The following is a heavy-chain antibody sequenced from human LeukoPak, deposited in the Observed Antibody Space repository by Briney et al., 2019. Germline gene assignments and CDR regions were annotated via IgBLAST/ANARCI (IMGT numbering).Heavy chain of an antibody. CDR1: GGSISSSSYY. D-gene: IGHD3-22*01. CDR3: ARHGSYYYYDSSGYQPKGFDP. V-gene: IGHV4-39*01. J-gene: IGHJ5*02. Sequence: PSETLSLTCTVSGGSISSSSYYWGWIRQPPGKGLEWIGSIYYSGSTYYNPSLKSRVTISVDTSKNQFSLKLSSVTAADTAVYYCARHGSYYYYDSSGYQPKGFDPWGQGTLVTVSS. CDR2: IYYSGST.